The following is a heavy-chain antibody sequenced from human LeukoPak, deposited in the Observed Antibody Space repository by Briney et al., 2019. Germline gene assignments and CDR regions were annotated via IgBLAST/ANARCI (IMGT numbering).Heavy chain of an antibody. CDR2: IYHSGST. J-gene: IGHJ3*02. CDR3: ARMTEYSSSADAFDI. CDR1: GYFISSGYY. V-gene: IGHV4-38-2*01. Sequence: SETLSVTCAVAGYFISSGYYWGWIRQPPGKGLEWFGSIYHSGSTYYNPSLKSRVTISVDTSKNQFSLKLSSGTAADTAVYYCARMTEYSSSADAFDIWGQGTMVTVAS. D-gene: IGHD6-6*01.